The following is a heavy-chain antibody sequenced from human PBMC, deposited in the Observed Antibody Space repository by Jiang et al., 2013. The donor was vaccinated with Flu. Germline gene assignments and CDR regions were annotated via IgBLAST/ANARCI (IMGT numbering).Heavy chain of an antibody. CDR3: ARGEAIVVVVVATTTTFDY. J-gene: IGHJ4*02. V-gene: IGHV3-30-3*01. D-gene: IGHD2-15*01. CDR1: GFTFSNFA. CDR2: ISYDGSIK. Sequence: VQLLESGGGVVQPGRSLRLSCAASGFTFSNFAMHWVRQAPGKGLEWVAVISYDGSIKYYADSVKGRFTISRDNSNNTLYLQMNSLRAEDTAVYYCARGEAIVVVVVATTTTFDYWGQGTLVTVSS.